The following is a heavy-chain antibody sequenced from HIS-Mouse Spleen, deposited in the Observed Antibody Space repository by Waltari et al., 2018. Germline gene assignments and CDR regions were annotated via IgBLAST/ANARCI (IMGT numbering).Heavy chain of an antibody. CDR2: INHSGST. CDR1: GGSFSGYY. Sequence: QVQLQQWGAGLLKPSETLSLTCAVYGGSFSGYYWSWIRQPPGKGLEWIGEINHSGSTNYNPSLKSRVTISVDTSKNQFSLKLSSVTAADTAVYYCASKSGSYRGWFDPWGQGTLVTVSS. D-gene: IGHD1-26*01. V-gene: IGHV4-34*01. CDR3: ASKSGSYRGWFDP. J-gene: IGHJ5*02.